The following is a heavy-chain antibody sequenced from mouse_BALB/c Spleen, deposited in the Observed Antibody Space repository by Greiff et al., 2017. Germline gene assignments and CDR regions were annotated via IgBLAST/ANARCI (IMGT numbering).Heavy chain of an antibody. CDR1: GFTFSSYA. Sequence: EVKLMESGGGLVKPGGSLKLSCAASGFTFSSYAMSWVRQSPEKRLEWVAEISSGGSYTYYPDTVTGRFTISRDNAKNTLYLEMSSLRSEDTAMYYCARNLITISYAMDYWGQGTSVTVSS. V-gene: IGHV5-9-4*01. D-gene: IGHD2-4*01. CDR2: ISSGGSYT. CDR3: ARNLITISYAMDY. J-gene: IGHJ4*01.